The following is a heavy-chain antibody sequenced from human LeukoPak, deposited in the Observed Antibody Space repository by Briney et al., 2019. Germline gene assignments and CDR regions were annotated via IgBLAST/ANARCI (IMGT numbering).Heavy chain of an antibody. Sequence: SETLSLTCTVSGYSISSGYYWGWIRQPPGKGLEWIGYIYYSGSTYYNPSLKSRVTISVDTSKNQFSLKLSSVTAADTAVYYCAAILTGYDYYFDYWGQGTLVTVSS. CDR2: IYYSGST. D-gene: IGHD3-9*01. V-gene: IGHV4-30-4*08. CDR1: GYSISSGYY. J-gene: IGHJ4*02. CDR3: AAILTGYDYYFDY.